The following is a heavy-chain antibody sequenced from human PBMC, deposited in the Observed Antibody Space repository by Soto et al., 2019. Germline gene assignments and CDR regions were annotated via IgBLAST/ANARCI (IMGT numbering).Heavy chain of an antibody. D-gene: IGHD5-12*01. CDR2: IISMIGTP. CDR3: GRDLGGGYARGDY. CDR1: GATFSISV. J-gene: IGHJ4*02. V-gene: IGHV1-69*12. Sequence: QVQLVQSGAELKKPGSSVKVSCRASGATFSISVINWVRQAPGQGLEWMGGIISMIGTPNYSQKFQGRVTISADGSTSTGYMELNNLRSDDAAIYYCGRDLGGGYARGDYWGQGTQVTASS.